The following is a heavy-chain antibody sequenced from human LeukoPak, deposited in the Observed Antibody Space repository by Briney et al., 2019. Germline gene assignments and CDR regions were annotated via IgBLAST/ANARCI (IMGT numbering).Heavy chain of an antibody. Sequence: GGSLRLSCAASGFTFSSYSMNWVRQAPGKGLEWVSSISSSSSYIYYADSVKGRFTISRDNAKNSLYLQMNSLRTEDTAVYYCARGAHKRDDYGGFFDYWGQGTLVTVSS. CDR1: GFTFSSYS. CDR2: ISSSSSYI. J-gene: IGHJ4*02. CDR3: ARGAHKRDDYGGFFDY. D-gene: IGHD4-23*01. V-gene: IGHV3-21*01.